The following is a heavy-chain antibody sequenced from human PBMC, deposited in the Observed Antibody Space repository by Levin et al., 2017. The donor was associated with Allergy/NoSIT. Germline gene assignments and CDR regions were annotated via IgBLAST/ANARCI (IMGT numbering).Heavy chain of an antibody. Sequence: GGSLRLSCKVSGYTLTELSMHWVRQAPGKGLEWMGGFDPEDGETIYAQKFQGRVTMTEDTSTDTAYMELSSLRSEDTAVYYCATRGLDIVVVVAEWAGYFQHWGQGTLVTVSS. J-gene: IGHJ1*01. CDR1: GYTLTELS. CDR2: FDPEDGET. D-gene: IGHD2-15*01. V-gene: IGHV1-24*01. CDR3: ATRGLDIVVVVAEWAGYFQH.